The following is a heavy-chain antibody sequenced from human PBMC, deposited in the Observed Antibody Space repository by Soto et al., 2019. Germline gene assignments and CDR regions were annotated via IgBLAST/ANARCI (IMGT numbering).Heavy chain of an antibody. CDR2: ISAYNGNT. Sequence: QVQLVQSGAEVKKPGASVKVSCKASGYTFTSYGISWVRQAPGQGLEWMGWISAYNGNTNYAQKLQGRVTMTTDTSTSTAYMELRSLRSDDTAVYYCARDGPARDFWSGYYPSDYFDYWGQGTLVTVSS. CDR1: GYTFTSYG. CDR3: ARDGPARDFWSGYYPSDYFDY. D-gene: IGHD3-3*01. J-gene: IGHJ4*02. V-gene: IGHV1-18*01.